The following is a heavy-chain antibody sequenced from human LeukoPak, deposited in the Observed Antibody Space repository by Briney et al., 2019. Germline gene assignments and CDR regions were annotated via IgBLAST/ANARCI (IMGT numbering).Heavy chain of an antibody. CDR3: VRGPSITSRNEFDY. Sequence: SETLSLTCAVYGGSFSDYYWTWIRQPPGKGLEWIGEITQIESINYNPSLASRVTMSVDTSNNRFSLSLSSVTAADTAFYFCVRGPSITSRNEFDYWGQGTLVTVSS. D-gene: IGHD1-1*01. V-gene: IGHV4-34*01. J-gene: IGHJ4*02. CDR2: ITQIESI. CDR1: GGSFSDYY.